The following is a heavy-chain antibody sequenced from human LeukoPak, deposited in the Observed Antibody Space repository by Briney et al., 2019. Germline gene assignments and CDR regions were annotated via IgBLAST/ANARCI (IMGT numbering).Heavy chain of an antibody. CDR1: GYSFTSYW. D-gene: IGHD3-10*01. J-gene: IGHJ4*02. CDR3: ARLAPHYYGSGSYYTAFDY. Sequence: GESLKISCKGSGYSFTSYWIGWVRQMPGKGLEWVGIIYPGDSDTRYSPSFQGQVTISADKSISTAYLQWSSLKASDTAMYYCARLAPHYYGSGSYYTAFDYWGGEPWSPSPQ. V-gene: IGHV5-51*01. CDR2: IYPGDSDT.